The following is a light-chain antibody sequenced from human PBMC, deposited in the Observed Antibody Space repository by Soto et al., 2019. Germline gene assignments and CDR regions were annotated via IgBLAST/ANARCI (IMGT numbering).Light chain of an antibody. V-gene: IGLV2-14*01. CDR1: SGDVGPYNF. J-gene: IGLJ3*02. Sequence: QSALTQPASVSGSPGQSITISCTGTSGDVGPYNFVSWYQQHPGKVPKLIILEVIYRPSGVSSRFSGSKSGNTASLTISDLQTDDEADYYCSSYTSLKTRVFGGGTQLTVL. CDR3: SSYTSLKTRV. CDR2: EVI.